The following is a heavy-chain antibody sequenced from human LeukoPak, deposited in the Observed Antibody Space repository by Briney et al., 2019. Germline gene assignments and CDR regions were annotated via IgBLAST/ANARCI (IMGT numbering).Heavy chain of an antibody. Sequence: SETLSLTCGVSGGSISSTNWWSWVRQPPGKGLEWIGEVDHSGSTKYNPALKSRVTISVDKSKNQFSLRLTSVTAADTAVYYCARRLGGSGSYYYWGQGTLVTVSS. V-gene: IGHV4-4*02. CDR3: ARRLGGSGSYYY. J-gene: IGHJ4*02. CDR2: VDHSGST. CDR1: GGSISSTNW. D-gene: IGHD3-10*01.